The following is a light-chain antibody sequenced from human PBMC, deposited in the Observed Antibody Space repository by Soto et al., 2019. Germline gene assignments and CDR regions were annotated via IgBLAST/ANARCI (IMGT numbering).Light chain of an antibody. CDR1: HSLSNN. Sequence: VITQSPATLSVSPGERVTLSCRASHSLSNNLAWYQQKPGQAPSLLIYGAATRAPGIPARFSGSGSGTEFTLTIHSLQSEDFAVYCCQQYDKWPPTFGQGTKVEI. V-gene: IGKV3-15*01. CDR3: QQYDKWPPT. CDR2: GAA. J-gene: IGKJ1*01.